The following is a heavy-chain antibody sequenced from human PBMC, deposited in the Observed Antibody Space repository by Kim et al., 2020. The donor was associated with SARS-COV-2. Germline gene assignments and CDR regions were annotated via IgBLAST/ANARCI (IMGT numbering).Heavy chain of an antibody. CDR2: IYYSGST. D-gene: IGHD2-2*01. V-gene: IGHV4-39*01. Sequence: SETLSLTCTVSGGSISSSSYYWGWIRQPPGKGLEWIGSIYYSGSTYYNPSLKSRVTISVDTSKNQFSLKLSSVTAADTAVYYCARHGSRYLRYQLLYVDYWGQGTLVTVSS. J-gene: IGHJ4*02. CDR1: GGSISSSSYY. CDR3: ARHGSRYLRYQLLYVDY.